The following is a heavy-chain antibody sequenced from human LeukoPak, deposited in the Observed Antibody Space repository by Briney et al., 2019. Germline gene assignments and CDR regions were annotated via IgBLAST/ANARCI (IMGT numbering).Heavy chain of an antibody. Sequence: GGSLRLSCAASGFTFSSNWMHWVRQAPGKGLVWVSRIDTDGSSTIYADSVKGRFTISRDNAKNTLYLQMNSLTVEDTAVYHCATLSGSPDAFDVWGQGTMVTVS. CDR2: IDTDGSST. D-gene: IGHD1-26*01. CDR3: ATLSGSPDAFDV. V-gene: IGHV3-74*01. CDR1: GFTFSSNW. J-gene: IGHJ3*01.